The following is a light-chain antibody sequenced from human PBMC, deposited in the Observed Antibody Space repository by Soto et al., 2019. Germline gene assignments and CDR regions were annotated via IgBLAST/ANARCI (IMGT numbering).Light chain of an antibody. CDR3: QQNNNWPQT. V-gene: IGKV3D-15*01. CDR1: QSVSSN. Sequence: EIVMTQSPATLYVSPWERATLSCRASQSVSSNLDWYHQKPCQAPRLLIDGESTRATGIPARFSGSGSATEFTLTISRMRSEDFEVYYWQQNNNWPQTFGKETKVDIQ. J-gene: IGKJ1*01. CDR2: GES.